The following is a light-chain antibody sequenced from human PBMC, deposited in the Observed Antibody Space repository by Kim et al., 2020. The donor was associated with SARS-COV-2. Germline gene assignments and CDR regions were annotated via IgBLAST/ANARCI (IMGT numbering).Light chain of an antibody. CDR3: QQYNRRPVLT. CDR2: EAS. J-gene: IGKJ4*01. Sequence: DIQMTQSPSTLSVSVGDRVTITCRASQSIGTWLAWYQQKPGKAPRLLIYEASNLDSGVPSRFSGSGSVTEFTLAIGSLQTDDFATYCCQQYNRRPVLTFGGGTKVDI. V-gene: IGKV1-5*03. CDR1: QSIGTW.